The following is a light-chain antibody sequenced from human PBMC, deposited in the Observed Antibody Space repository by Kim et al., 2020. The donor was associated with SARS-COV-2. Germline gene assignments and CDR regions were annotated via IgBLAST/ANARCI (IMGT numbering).Light chain of an antibody. J-gene: IGLJ3*02. CDR3: AAWDDSLSGRV. CDR2: TDN. V-gene: IGLV1-44*01. CDR1: RSNIGSNT. Sequence: GQRVTISCSGSRSNIGSNTLNWYQPLPGTAPKVLMYTDNERPSGVPDRFSGSKSGTSASLVISALQSEDEADYYCAAWDDSLSGRVFGGGTQLTVL.